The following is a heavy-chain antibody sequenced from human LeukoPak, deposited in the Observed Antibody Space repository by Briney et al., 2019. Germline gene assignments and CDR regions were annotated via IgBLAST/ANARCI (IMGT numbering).Heavy chain of an antibody. D-gene: IGHD4-11*01. CDR3: ARAYDSRARFDS. V-gene: IGHV3-48*01. Sequence: GGSLRLSCAGSGGSFISHTMIWVRQAPGKGLEWISYIGYSGSPIYYADSAKGRFGISRDDANTSLYLHMNSLSAVDTPIYYCARAYDSRARFDSWGQGILVTVSS. CDR2: IGYSGSPI. CDR1: GGSFISHT. J-gene: IGHJ4*02.